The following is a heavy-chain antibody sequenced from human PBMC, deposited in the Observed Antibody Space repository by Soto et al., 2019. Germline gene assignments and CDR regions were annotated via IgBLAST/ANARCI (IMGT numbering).Heavy chain of an antibody. J-gene: IGHJ5*02. CDR3: AREAGTRPLTLNRFDP. Sequence: EVQLVESGGGLVQPGGSLRLSCAASGFTFSSYSMNWVRQAPGKGLEWVSYISSSSSTIYYADSVKGRFTISRDNAKTPLYPQMNSLTAEDTAVYYCAREAGTRPLTLNRFDPWGQGTLVTVSS. CDR2: ISSSSSTI. CDR1: GFTFSSYS. D-gene: IGHD6-19*01. V-gene: IGHV3-48*01.